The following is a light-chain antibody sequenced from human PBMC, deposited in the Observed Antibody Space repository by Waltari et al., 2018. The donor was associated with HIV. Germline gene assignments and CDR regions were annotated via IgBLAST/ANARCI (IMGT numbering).Light chain of an antibody. V-gene: IGKV1-NL1*01. CDR3: QQYYSTPQT. CDR1: QGISNS. J-gene: IGKJ1*01. Sequence: DIQMTQSPSSLSASVGHRVTITCRASQGISNSVAWYQQKPGKAPSLLLSGASRLESGVPSRFSGSGSGTDYTLTISSLQPEDFATYYCQQYYSTPQTFCQGTKVEIK. CDR2: GAS.